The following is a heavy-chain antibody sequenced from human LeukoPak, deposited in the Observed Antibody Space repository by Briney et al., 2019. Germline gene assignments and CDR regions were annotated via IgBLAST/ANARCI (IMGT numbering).Heavy chain of an antibody. CDR3: ARRYYDFWSGYYRWFDP. D-gene: IGHD3-3*01. V-gene: IGHV4-39*07. Sequence: SETLSLTCTVSGGSISSSSYYWGWIRQPPGKGLEWIGSIYYSGSTYYNPSLKSRVTISVDTSKSQFSLKLSSVTAADTAVYYCARRYYDFWSGYYRWFDPWGQGTLVTVSS. CDR2: IYYSGST. CDR1: GGSISSSSYY. J-gene: IGHJ5*02.